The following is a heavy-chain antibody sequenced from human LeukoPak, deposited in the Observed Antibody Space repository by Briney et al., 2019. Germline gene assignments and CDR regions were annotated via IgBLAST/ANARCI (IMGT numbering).Heavy chain of an antibody. CDR3: AKVEFLCSGGSCYEPDAFDI. J-gene: IGHJ3*02. Sequence: GRSLRLSCAASGFTFSNYGMHWVRQAPGKGLEWVAVVSYDGSNKYYADSVKGRFTISRDNSKNTLYLQMNSLRAEDTAVYYCAKVEFLCSGGSCYEPDAFDIWGQGTMVTVSS. D-gene: IGHD2-15*01. CDR1: GFTFSNYG. CDR2: VSYDGSNK. V-gene: IGHV3-30*18.